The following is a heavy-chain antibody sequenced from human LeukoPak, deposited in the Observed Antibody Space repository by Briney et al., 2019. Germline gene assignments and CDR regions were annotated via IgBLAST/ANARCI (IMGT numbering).Heavy chain of an antibody. D-gene: IGHD6-19*01. CDR1: GFTFSSYW. CDR2: FKQDVSEK. CDR3: ARTLNSSGWRHFDY. V-gene: IGHV3-7*01. Sequence: GGSLRLSCAASGFTFSSYWMSWVRQAPGKGLEWVANFKQDVSEKYYVDSVKGRFTISRDNAKNSLYLQMNSLRAEDTAVYYCARTLNSSGWRHFDYWGQGTLVTVSS. J-gene: IGHJ4*02.